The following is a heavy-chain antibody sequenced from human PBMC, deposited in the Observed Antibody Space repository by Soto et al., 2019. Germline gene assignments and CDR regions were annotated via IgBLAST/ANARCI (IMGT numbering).Heavy chain of an antibody. Sequence: AGGSLRLSCAASGFTFSSYSMNWVRQAPGKGLEWVSYISSSSSTIYYADSVKGRFTISRDNAKNSLYLQMNSLRDEDTAVYYCARVYYYDSSGYPDYWGQGTLVTVSS. CDR3: ARVYYYDSSGYPDY. V-gene: IGHV3-48*02. D-gene: IGHD3-22*01. CDR2: ISSSSSTI. J-gene: IGHJ4*02. CDR1: GFTFSSYS.